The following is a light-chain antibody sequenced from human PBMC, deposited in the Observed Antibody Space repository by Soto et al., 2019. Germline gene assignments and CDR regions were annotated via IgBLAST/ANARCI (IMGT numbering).Light chain of an antibody. J-gene: IGKJ3*01. CDR1: QSVLYSSNNKNY. V-gene: IGKV4-1*01. CDR3: QQYYSTPFT. Sequence: DIVMTQSPDSLAVSLGERATINCKSSQSVLYSSNNKNYLAWYQHKPGQPPKVLIYWASTRESGVPDRFSGIGSETDFTLTITSLQAEDVAVYYCQQYYSTPFTFGPGTKVDI. CDR2: WAS.